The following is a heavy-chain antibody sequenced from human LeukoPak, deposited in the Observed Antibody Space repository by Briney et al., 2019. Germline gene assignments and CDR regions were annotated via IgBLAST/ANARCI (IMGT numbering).Heavy chain of an antibody. Sequence: ASVKVSCKASGYTFTSYDINWVRQATGQGLEWMGWMNPNSGNTGYAQKFQGRVTMTRDTSISTAYMELSSLRSEDTAVYYCARARFGDYGDYAREINWFDPWGQGTLVTVSS. CDR3: ARARFGDYGDYAREINWFDP. CDR1: GYTFTSYD. CDR2: MNPNSGNT. J-gene: IGHJ5*02. D-gene: IGHD4-17*01. V-gene: IGHV1-8*01.